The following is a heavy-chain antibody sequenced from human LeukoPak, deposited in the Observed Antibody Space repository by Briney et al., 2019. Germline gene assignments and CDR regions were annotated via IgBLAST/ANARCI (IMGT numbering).Heavy chain of an antibody. J-gene: IGHJ6*02. CDR1: GGSISSYY. D-gene: IGHD2-8*01. V-gene: IGHV4-59*01. Sequence: SETLSLTCTVSGGSISSYYWSWIRQPPGKGLVGIGYIYYSGSTNYNPSLKSRVTISVDSPKNQFSLKLSSVTAADTAVYYCAGAAGVYYYYGMDVWGQGTTVTVSS. CDR3: AGAAGVYYYYGMDV. CDR2: IYYSGST.